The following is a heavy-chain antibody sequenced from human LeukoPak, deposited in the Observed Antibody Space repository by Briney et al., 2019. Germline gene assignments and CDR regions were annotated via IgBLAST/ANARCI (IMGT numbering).Heavy chain of an antibody. Sequence: GGSLRLSCAASGFTFSDYYMSWIRQAPGKGLEWVSYISSSGSTIYYADPVKGRFTISRDNAKNSLYLQMNSLRAEDTAVYYCARQDYYDSSGYNDAFDIWGQGTMVTVSS. D-gene: IGHD3-22*01. CDR2: ISSSGSTI. CDR1: GFTFSDYY. V-gene: IGHV3-11*01. CDR3: ARQDYYDSSGYNDAFDI. J-gene: IGHJ3*02.